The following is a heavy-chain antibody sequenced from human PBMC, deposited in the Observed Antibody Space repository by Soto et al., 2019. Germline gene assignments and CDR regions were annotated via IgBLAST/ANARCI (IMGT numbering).Heavy chain of an antibody. V-gene: IGHV3-23*01. CDR2: ISGSGGST. CDR1: GFTFSSYA. CDR3: AKAGITGTYYYYGMDV. Sequence: EVQLLESGGGLVQPGGSLRLSCAASGFTFSSYAMSWVRQAPGKGLEWVSAISGSGGSTYYADSVKGRFTISRDNSKNTLYLQMNSLRAEDTAVYYCAKAGITGTYYYYGMDVWGQGTTVTVSS. J-gene: IGHJ6*02. D-gene: IGHD1-20*01.